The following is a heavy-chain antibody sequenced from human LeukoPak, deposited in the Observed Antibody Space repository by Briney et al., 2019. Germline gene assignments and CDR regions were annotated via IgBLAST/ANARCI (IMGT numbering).Heavy chain of an antibody. J-gene: IGHJ4*02. V-gene: IGHV1-8*03. CDR2: MNPNSGNT. D-gene: IGHD6-13*01. CDR1: GYTFTSYD. CDR3: ARDLSVPEYSSSRYGNDPRYFDY. Sequence: ASVKVSCKASGYTFTSYDINWVRQATGQGLEWMGWMNPNSGNTGYAQKFQGRVTITRNTSISTAYMEPSSLRSEDTAVYYCARDLSVPEYSSSRYGNDPRYFDYWGQGTLVTVSS.